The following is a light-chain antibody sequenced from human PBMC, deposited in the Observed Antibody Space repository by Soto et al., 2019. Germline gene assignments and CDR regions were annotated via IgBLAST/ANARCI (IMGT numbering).Light chain of an antibody. J-gene: IGKJ2*01. V-gene: IGKV3-15*01. Sequence: EIVLTQSPATLSLSRGEGGTLSCRASQSFSSNLAWYQQKPGQAPRLLIYDASTRAPGFPARFSGSGSGTEFTLTISSLQSEDFAVYYCHHYNSWPYTFGQGTKVDIK. CDR3: HHYNSWPYT. CDR2: DAS. CDR1: QSFSSN.